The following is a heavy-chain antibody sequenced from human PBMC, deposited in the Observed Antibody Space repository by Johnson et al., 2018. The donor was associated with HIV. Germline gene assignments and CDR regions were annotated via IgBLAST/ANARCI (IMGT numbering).Heavy chain of an antibody. CDR3: ASPPDAFDI. CDR2: ISYDGSNK. V-gene: IGHV3-30*19. J-gene: IGHJ3*02. Sequence: QVQLVESGGGVVQPGGSLRLSCAASGFTFSSYGMHWVRQAPGKGLEWVAVISYDGSNKYCADSVKGRFTISRDNSKNSLYLQMNSLRAEDTAVYYCASPPDAFDIWGQGTMVTVSS. CDR1: GFTFSSYG.